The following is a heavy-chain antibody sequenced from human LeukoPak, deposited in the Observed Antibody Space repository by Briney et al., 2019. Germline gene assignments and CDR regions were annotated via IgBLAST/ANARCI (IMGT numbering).Heavy chain of an antibody. CDR3: AKDWPPYYDFWSGYDAFDI. Sequence: GGSLRLSCAASGFTFSSYGMHWVRQAPGKGLEWVAFIRYDGSNKYYADSVKGRFTISRDNSKNTLYLQMNSLRAEDTAVYYCAKDWPPYYDFWSGYDAFDIWGQGTMVTVSS. J-gene: IGHJ3*02. CDR1: GFTFSSYG. D-gene: IGHD3-3*01. CDR2: IRYDGSNK. V-gene: IGHV3-30*02.